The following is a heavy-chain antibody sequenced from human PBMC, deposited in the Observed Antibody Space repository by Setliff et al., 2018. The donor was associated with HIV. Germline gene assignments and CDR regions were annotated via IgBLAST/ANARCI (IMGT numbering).Heavy chain of an antibody. J-gene: IGHJ5*02. CDR1: EFTFGNYA. D-gene: IGHD3-10*01. CDR3: AKFPVFKWFGERQGWFDL. CDR2: ISGDGGRT. Sequence: GGSLRLSCAASEFTFGNYAMGWVRQAPGKGLEWVSAISGDGGRTYVAGPVKGRLSTSRDNSKNTMDLQMNSLRVEDTAVYYCAKFPVFKWFGERQGWFDLWGQGTLVTVSS. V-gene: IGHV3-23*01.